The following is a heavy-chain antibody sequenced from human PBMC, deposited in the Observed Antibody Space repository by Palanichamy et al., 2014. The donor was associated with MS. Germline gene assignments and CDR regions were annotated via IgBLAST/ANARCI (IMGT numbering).Heavy chain of an antibody. V-gene: IGHV1-18*01. Sequence: QVQLVQSGAEVKKPGASVKVSCKASGYTFISHGISWVRQAPGQGLEWMGWISGYNGNTKYILKFQGRVTMTTDTSTSTAYMELRSLRSDDTAVYYCARDPGSSDLPNYYYGMDVWGQGTTVTVSS. CDR2: ISGYNGNT. J-gene: IGHJ6*02. CDR3: ARDPGSSDLPNYYYGMDV. CDR1: GYTFISHG. D-gene: IGHD6-19*01.